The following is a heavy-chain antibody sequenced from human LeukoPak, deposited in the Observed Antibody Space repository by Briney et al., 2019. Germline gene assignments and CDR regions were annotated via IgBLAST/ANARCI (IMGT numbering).Heavy chain of an antibody. CDR3: ARGPSGYHNT. D-gene: IGHD5-12*01. Sequence: GGSLRLSCAASGFTFDDYAMMWVRQVPGKGLAWVSGINWDGGSTDYADSVKGRFTISRDNAKNSLYLQMNSLRAEDTAVYYCARGPSGYHNTGGQGTLVTVSS. CDR1: GFTFDDYA. CDR2: INWDGGST. V-gene: IGHV3-20*04. J-gene: IGHJ4*02.